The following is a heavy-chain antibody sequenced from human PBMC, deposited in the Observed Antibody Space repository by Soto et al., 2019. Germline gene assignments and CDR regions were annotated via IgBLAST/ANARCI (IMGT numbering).Heavy chain of an antibody. Sequence: ASVKVSCKASGYTFTSYGISWVRQAPGQGLEWMGWISTYNDNTNYAQNLQGRVTMTTDTSTSTAYMELKSLTSDDTAVYYCARDRRGYSYADFDYWGQGTLVTVSS. CDR1: GYTFTSYG. V-gene: IGHV1-18*01. CDR3: ARDRRGYSYADFDY. CDR2: ISTYNDNT. D-gene: IGHD5-18*01. J-gene: IGHJ4*02.